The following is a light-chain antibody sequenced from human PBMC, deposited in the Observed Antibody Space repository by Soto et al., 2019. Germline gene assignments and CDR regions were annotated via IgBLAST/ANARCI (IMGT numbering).Light chain of an antibody. Sequence: DIQMTQSPSSLSASVGDRVTITCRASQSISSSLNWYQQIPGKAPKLLINGASNLQSGVPSRFGGSGSGTDFTLTISSLQPEDFATYFCQQSYSTPRTFGQGTKLEIK. J-gene: IGKJ2*01. CDR2: GAS. CDR1: QSISSS. V-gene: IGKV1-39*01. CDR3: QQSYSTPRT.